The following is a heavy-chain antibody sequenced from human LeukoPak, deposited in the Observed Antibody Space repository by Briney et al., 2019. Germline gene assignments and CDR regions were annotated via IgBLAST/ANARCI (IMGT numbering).Heavy chain of an antibody. CDR3: ARGGSIAAAGTNVSYYFDY. CDR2: INHSGST. CDR1: GGSFSGYY. J-gene: IGHJ4*02. Sequence: SETLSLTCAVYGGSFSGYYWSWIRQPPGKGLEWIGEINHSGSTNYNPSLKSRVTISVDTYKNQFFLKLSSVTAADTAVYYCARGGSIAAAGTNVSYYFDYWGQGTLVTVSS. D-gene: IGHD6-13*01. V-gene: IGHV4-34*01.